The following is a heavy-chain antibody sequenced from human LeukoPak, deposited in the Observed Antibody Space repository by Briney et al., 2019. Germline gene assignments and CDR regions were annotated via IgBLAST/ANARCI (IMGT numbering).Heavy chain of an antibody. D-gene: IGHD3-22*01. CDR2: ISAYNGNT. CDR3: ARDSDYYYDSSAWGFDY. CDR1: GYTFTSYG. V-gene: IGHV1-18*01. J-gene: IGHJ4*02. Sequence: ASVKVSCMVSGYTFTSYGISWVRQAPGQGLEWMGWISAYNGNTNYAQKLQGRVTMTTDTSTSTAYMELRSLRSDDTAVYYCARDSDYYYDSSAWGFDYWGQGTLVTVSS.